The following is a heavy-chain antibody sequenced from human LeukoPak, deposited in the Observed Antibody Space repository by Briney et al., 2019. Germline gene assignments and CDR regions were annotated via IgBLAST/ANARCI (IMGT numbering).Heavy chain of an antibody. CDR3: ARHPPTAPFDH. V-gene: IGHV4-59*08. CDR1: GGSTSSYY. J-gene: IGHJ4*02. CDR2: IYYSGST. Sequence: SETLSLTCTVSGGSTSSYYWSWIRQPPGKGLEWIGYIYYSGSTNYNPSLQSRVTISVDTSKNQFSLKLTSVTAADTAVYYCARHPPTAPFDHWGQGTLVTVSS.